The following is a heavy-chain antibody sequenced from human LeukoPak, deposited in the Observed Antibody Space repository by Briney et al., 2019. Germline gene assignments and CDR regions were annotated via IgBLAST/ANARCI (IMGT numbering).Heavy chain of an antibody. Sequence: GGSLRLSCAASGFTFSSYGMSWVRQAPGKWLEWVSGISGSGGSTYYADSVKGRFTISRDNSKNTLYLQMNSLRAEDTAVYYCAGGGYCSSTSCPIDYYYYMDVWGKGTTVTISS. CDR1: GFTFSSYG. J-gene: IGHJ6*03. V-gene: IGHV3-23*01. D-gene: IGHD2-2*01. CDR3: AGGGYCSSTSCPIDYYYYMDV. CDR2: ISGSGGST.